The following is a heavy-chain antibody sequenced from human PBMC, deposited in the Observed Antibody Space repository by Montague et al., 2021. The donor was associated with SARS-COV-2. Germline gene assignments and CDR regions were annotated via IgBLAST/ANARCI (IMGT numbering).Heavy chain of an antibody. J-gene: IGHJ4*02. CDR3: ARERLGYYDTSSYYIFGY. V-gene: IGHV4-61*01. D-gene: IGHD3-22*01. CDR1: GGSVSSGSYY. CDR2: IYYSEST. Sequence: SETLSLTCTVSGGSVSSGSYYWSWIRQPPGKGLEWIGYIYYSESTNYNPSLKSRVTISVDTSKNQFSLKLSSVTAADTAVYYCARERLGYYDTSSYYIFGYWGQGTLDTVSS.